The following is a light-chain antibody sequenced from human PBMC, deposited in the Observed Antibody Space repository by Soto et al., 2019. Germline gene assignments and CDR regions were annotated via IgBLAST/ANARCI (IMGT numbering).Light chain of an antibody. J-gene: IGLJ3*02. CDR2: DVS. Sequence: QSALTQPASVSGSPGKSITISCTGTSSDIGDYNYVSWYQQYPGKVPKLVIYDVSHRPSGVSNRFSGSKFGNTASLTISGLQAEDEADYYCSSSTTTTSLVVFGGGTKLTVL. CDR3: SSSTTTTSLVV. CDR1: SSDIGDYNY. V-gene: IGLV2-14*01.